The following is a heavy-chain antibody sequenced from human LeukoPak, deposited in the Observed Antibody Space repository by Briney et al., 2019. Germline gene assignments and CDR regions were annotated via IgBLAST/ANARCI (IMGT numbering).Heavy chain of an antibody. CDR3: ATLNCSSTSCYIIFDY. D-gene: IGHD2-2*02. CDR2: FDPEDGET. CDR1: GYTFTSYY. V-gene: IGHV1-24*01. Sequence: ASVKVSCKASGYTFTSYYMHWVRQAPGQGLEWMGGFDPEDGETIYAQKFQGRVTMTEDTTTDTAYMELSSLRSEDTAVYYCATLNCSSTSCYIIFDYWGQGTLVTVSS. J-gene: IGHJ4*02.